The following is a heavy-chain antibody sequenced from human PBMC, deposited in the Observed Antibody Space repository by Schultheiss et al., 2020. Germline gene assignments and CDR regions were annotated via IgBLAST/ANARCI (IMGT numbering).Heavy chain of an antibody. J-gene: IGHJ6*02. D-gene: IGHD2-15*01. Sequence: GESLKISCAASGFTFSDYYMNWVRQAPGKGLEWVSSISSSSSYIYYADSVKGRFTISRDNSKNSLYLQMNSLRAEDTAVYYCAKSGDISDCSGGACYPHIYYYYYGMDVWGQGTTVTVSS. CDR2: ISSSSSYI. CDR1: GFTFSDYY. V-gene: IGHV3-21*04. CDR3: AKSGDISDCSGGACYPHIYYYYYGMDV.